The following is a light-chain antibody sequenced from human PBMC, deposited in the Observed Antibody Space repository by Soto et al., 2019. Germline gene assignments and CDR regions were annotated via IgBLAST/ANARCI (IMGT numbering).Light chain of an antibody. CDR3: QQYNTWPRT. Sequence: EIVMTQSPATLSVSPGERATLSCRASQSVSNNLAWYQQKPGQAPRLLIYGASTRATGIPARFSGSGSGTEFSLNVSSLQSEDFAVYYCQQYNTWPRTFGQGTKVESK. CDR1: QSVSNN. V-gene: IGKV3-15*01. CDR2: GAS. J-gene: IGKJ1*01.